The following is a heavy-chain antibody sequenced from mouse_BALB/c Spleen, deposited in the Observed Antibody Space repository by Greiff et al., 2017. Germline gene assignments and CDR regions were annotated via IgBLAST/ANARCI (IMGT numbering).Heavy chain of an antibody. Sequence: QVQLQQPGAELVKPGASVKLSCKASGYTFTSYWMHWVKQRPGQGLEWIGEINPSNGRTNYNEKFKSKATLTVDKSSSTAYMQLSSLTSEDSAVYYCARLGRDYWGQGTTLTVSS. J-gene: IGHJ2*01. V-gene: IGHV1S81*02. CDR3: ARLGRDY. CDR1: GYTFTSYW. D-gene: IGHD4-1*01. CDR2: INPSNGRT.